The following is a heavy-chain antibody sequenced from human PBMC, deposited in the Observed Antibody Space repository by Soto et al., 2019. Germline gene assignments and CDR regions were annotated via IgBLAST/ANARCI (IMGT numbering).Heavy chain of an antibody. CDR2: IYWNEGR. J-gene: IGHJ5*02. CDR3: SYRRVHSGMCFDP. D-gene: IGHD3-10*01. V-gene: IGHV2-5*01. CDR1: GFSLTTGGLG. Sequence: QITLKESGPTLVKPTQTLTLTCTFSGFSLTTGGLGVAWLRQPPGMALEWLAEIYWNEGRNYSPSLKNRATITRDTSKIQVVLTVTNMDPVCTGTYYCSYRRVHSGMCFDPWGQGILVTVSS.